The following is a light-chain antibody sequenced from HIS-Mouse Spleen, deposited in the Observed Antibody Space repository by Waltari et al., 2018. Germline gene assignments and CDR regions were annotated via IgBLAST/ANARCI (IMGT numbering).Light chain of an antibody. CDR1: SSDVGSYNL. CDR2: EGS. V-gene: IGLV2-23*01. Sequence: QSALTQPASVSGSPGQSITISCTGTSSDVGSYNLVSWYQQHPGKAPHLRFYEGSKRPSGASNRFSGSKSGNTASLTISGLQAEDEADYYCCSYAGSSTYVFGTGTKVTVL. J-gene: IGLJ1*01. CDR3: CSYAGSSTYV.